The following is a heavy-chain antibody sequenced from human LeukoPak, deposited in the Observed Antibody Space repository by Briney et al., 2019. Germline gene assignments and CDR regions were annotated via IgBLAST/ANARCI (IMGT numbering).Heavy chain of an antibody. J-gene: IGHJ4*02. V-gene: IGHV4-39*01. D-gene: IGHD5-12*01. Sequence: PSETLSLTCTVSGGSISSSISYWGWIRQPPGKGLEWIGSIYYSGSTYYNPSLKSRVTISVDTSKNQFSLKLSSVTAADTAVYYCATFSGYDSNYFDYWGQGTLVTVSS. CDR1: GGSISSSISY. CDR3: ATFSGYDSNYFDY. CDR2: IYYSGST.